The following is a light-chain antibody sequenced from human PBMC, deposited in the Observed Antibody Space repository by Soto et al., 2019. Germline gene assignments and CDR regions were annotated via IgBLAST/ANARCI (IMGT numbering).Light chain of an antibody. CDR2: GAS. Sequence: EIVLTQTPGTLSLSPGERATLSCSASQSVTSSHLAWYQQKPGQAPRLLIYGASTRATGIPDRFSGSGSDTDFSLTIRRLDPEDFAMYYCLLYFSPDRYTFGPGTKLQIK. J-gene: IGKJ2*01. CDR1: QSVTSSH. CDR3: LLYFSPDRYT. V-gene: IGKV3-20*01.